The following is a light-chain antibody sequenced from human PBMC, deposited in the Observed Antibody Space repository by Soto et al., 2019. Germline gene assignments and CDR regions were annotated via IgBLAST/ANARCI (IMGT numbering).Light chain of an antibody. J-gene: IGKJ3*01. Sequence: DIQMTQSPPSLSASVGDRVTITCQARHDIGNSLNWYQDKPGQAPKLVIYDAYNLETGVPATFSGSGYGTDFTFTISCMQPEDIASDSCQKSVQRLFFGPGTKVDIK. V-gene: IGKV1-33*01. CDR2: DAY. CDR3: QKSVQRLF. CDR1: HDIGNS.